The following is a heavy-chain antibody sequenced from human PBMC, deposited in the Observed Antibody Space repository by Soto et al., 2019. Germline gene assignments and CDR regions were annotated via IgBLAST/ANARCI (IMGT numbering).Heavy chain of an antibody. J-gene: IGHJ4*02. CDR3: ARVPAY. D-gene: IGHD2-2*01. V-gene: IGHV4-30-2*01. CDR1: GGSISSGGYS. CDR2: MYHSGST. Sequence: PSETLSLTCAVSGGSISSGGYSWSWLRQPPGKGLEWIGYMYHSGSTYYNPSLKSRVTISIDRSKNQFSLKLSSVTAADTAVYYCARVPAYWGQGILVTVSS.